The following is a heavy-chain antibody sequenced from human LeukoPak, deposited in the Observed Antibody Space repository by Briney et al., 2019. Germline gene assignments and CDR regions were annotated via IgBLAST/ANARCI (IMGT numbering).Heavy chain of an antibody. CDR2: IIPDNGAT. Sequence: GASVKVSCKASGYTFTGYYMHWVRQAPGQGLEWMAWIIPDNGATKYSQKLQGRVIVTRDTSATTAYLDLSGLTSEDTAIYFCARRSMSAFFWPFDMWGQGTMVTVSS. CDR1: GYTFTGYY. D-gene: IGHD3-3*02. V-gene: IGHV1-2*02. CDR3: ARRSMSAFFWPFDM. J-gene: IGHJ3*02.